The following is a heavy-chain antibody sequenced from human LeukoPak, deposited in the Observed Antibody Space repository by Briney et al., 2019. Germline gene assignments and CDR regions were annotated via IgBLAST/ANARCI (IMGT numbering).Heavy chain of an antibody. D-gene: IGHD1-26*01. Sequence: VSVKVSCKASGYTFTGYYMHWVRQAPGQGLEWMGWINPNSGGTNYAQKFQGWVTMTRDTSISTAYMELSRLRSDDTAVYYCARVGVGAPPYYFDYWGQGTLVTVSS. J-gene: IGHJ4*02. V-gene: IGHV1-2*04. CDR3: ARVGVGAPPYYFDY. CDR1: GYTFTGYY. CDR2: INPNSGGT.